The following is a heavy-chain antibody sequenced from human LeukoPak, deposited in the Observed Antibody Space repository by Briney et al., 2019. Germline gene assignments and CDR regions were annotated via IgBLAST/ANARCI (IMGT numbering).Heavy chain of an antibody. CDR2: IIPIFGTA. Sequence: ASVKVSCKASGGTFSSYAISWVRQAPGQGLEWMGGIIPIFGTANYAQKFQGRVTITADESTSTAYMGLSSLRSEDTAVYYCASGIAAARDGRNWFDPWGQGTLVTVSS. D-gene: IGHD6-13*01. V-gene: IGHV1-69*13. J-gene: IGHJ5*02. CDR1: GGTFSSYA. CDR3: ASGIAAARDGRNWFDP.